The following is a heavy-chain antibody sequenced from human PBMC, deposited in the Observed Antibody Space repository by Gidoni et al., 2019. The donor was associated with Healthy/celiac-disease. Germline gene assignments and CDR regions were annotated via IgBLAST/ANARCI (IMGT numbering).Heavy chain of an antibody. CDR3: ARRTAAASWFDP. D-gene: IGHD6-13*01. V-gene: IGHV4-59*01. CDR1: GGSISSYY. Sequence: QVQLQESGPGLVKPSETLSLTCTVSGGSISSYYWSWIRQPPGKGLEWIGYIYYNGSTNYNPSLKSRVTISVDTSKNQFSLKLSSVTAADTAVYYCARRTAAASWFDPWGQGTLVTVSS. CDR2: IYYNGST. J-gene: IGHJ5*02.